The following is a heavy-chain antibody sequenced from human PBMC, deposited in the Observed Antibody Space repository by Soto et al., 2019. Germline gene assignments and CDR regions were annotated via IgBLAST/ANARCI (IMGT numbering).Heavy chain of an antibody. J-gene: IGHJ6*02. D-gene: IGHD2-2*01. CDR1: RVAFSKFI. Sequence: QAQLEQSGGEVKKPGASVKVSCKASRVAFSKFIVTWVRQAPGVGLEWVGGIIPVFGTANSAQKFQGRVTITADESTSTSYMEVNNLRSEDTAVYYCAKVRYSSPMGYYYGMDVWGQGTTVTVSS. V-gene: IGHV1-69*01. CDR3: AKVRYSSPMGYYYGMDV. CDR2: IIPVFGTA.